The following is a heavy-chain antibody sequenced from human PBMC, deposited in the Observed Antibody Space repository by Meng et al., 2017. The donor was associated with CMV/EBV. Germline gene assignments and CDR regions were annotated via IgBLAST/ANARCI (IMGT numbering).Heavy chain of an antibody. Sequence: SGYTFTGYYMHWVRQAPGQGLEWMGWINPNSGGTNYAQKFQGRVTMTRDTSISTAYMELSRLRSDDTAVYYCARVLRGYSYGSPYYYWGQGTLVTVSS. CDR3: ARVLRGYSYGSPYYY. D-gene: IGHD5-18*01. J-gene: IGHJ4*02. CDR2: INPNSGGT. CDR1: GYTFTGYY. V-gene: IGHV1-2*02.